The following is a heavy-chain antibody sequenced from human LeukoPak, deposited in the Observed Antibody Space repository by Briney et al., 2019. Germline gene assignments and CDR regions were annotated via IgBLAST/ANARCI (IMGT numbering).Heavy chain of an antibody. J-gene: IGHJ4*02. D-gene: IGHD1-26*01. V-gene: IGHV3-33*01. CDR2: IWSDGTNK. Sequence: GRSPRLSCAASGFTFSSYGMHWVRQTPGKGLEWVTIIWSDGTNKYYADSVKGRFTISRDNSKNTLYLQMNSLRAEDTAVYYCARGSGSFSGGFDYWGQGTLVTDSS. CDR3: ARGSGSFSGGFDY. CDR1: GFTFSSYG.